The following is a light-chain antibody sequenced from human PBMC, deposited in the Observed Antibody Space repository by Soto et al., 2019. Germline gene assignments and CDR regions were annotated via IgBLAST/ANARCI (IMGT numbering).Light chain of an antibody. V-gene: IGKV3-20*01. CDR2: GAS. Sequence: EIVLTQSPGTLSLSPGERATLSCRASQSVSSSYLAWYQQKPGQAPRLLICGASSRATGIPDRFSGSGSGTDFTITISRLEPEDLEVYYCKQYGSSSWKFGQGTKVDIK. J-gene: IGKJ1*01. CDR1: QSVSSSY. CDR3: KQYGSSSWK.